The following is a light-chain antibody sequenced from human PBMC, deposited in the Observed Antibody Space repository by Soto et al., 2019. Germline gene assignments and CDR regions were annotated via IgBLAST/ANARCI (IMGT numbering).Light chain of an antibody. Sequence: QSVLTQPPSVSGAPGQSVIITCTGSSSNIGAGYDVQWYQHLPGTAPKLLIYINTNRPSGVPDRFSGSKSGTSASLAITGLQAEDEADYYCQSYDNSLSAHYVFGTGTKVT. CDR3: QSYDNSLSAHYV. CDR2: INT. CDR1: SSNIGAGYD. V-gene: IGLV1-40*01. J-gene: IGLJ1*01.